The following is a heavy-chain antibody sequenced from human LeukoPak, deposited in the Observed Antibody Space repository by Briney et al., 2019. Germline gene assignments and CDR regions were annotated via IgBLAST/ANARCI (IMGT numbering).Heavy chain of an antibody. D-gene: IGHD1-14*01. CDR1: GFTFSNYG. V-gene: IGHV3-21*06. J-gene: IGHJ4*02. CDR3: ATETNGRHYDY. CDR2: IGPTGSDR. Sequence: GGSLRLSCAASGFTFSNYGMSWVRQAPGKGLEWVASIGPTGSDRYHADSIKGRFTISRDNANNFLYLQMNSLRAEDTAVYYCATETNGRHYDYWGQGTLLTVSS.